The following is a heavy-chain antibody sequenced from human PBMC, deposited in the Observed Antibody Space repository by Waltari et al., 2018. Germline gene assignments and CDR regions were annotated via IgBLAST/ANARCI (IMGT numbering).Heavy chain of an antibody. CDR3: ARGEGGANEY. V-gene: IGHV3-48*03. D-gene: IGHD1-26*01. Sequence: EVQLVESGGGLVQPGGSLRLLVAASGFTFRNYEMNWVRQAPGKGLEWVSYISSGASTIFYADSVKGRFTISRDNAKNSVYLQMNSLRADDTAIYYCARGEGGANEYWGQGTLVTVSS. J-gene: IGHJ4*01. CDR2: ISSGASTI. CDR1: GFTFRNYE.